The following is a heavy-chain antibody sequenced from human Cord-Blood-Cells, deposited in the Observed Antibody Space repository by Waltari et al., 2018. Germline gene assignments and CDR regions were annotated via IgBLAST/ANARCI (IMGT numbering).Heavy chain of an antibody. CDR3: ARSGSGWYFDY. CDR2: IYYSGST. V-gene: IGHV4-61*01. Sequence: QVQLQESGPGLVKPSETLSLTCTVSGGPVSSGSYYWSWIRQPPGKGLEWIGYIYYSGSTNYNPSLKSRVTISVDTSKNQFSLKLSSVTAADTAVYYCARSGSGWYFDYWGQGTLVTVSS. CDR1: GGPVSSGSYY. D-gene: IGHD6-19*01. J-gene: IGHJ4*02.